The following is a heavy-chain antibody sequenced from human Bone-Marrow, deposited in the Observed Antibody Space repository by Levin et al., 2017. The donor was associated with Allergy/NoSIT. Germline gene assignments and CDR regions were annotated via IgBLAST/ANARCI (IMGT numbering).Heavy chain of an antibody. D-gene: IGHD7-27*01. CDR3: AREDRWGASFDY. CDR1: GGSISSGSQY. J-gene: IGHJ4*02. Sequence: LRLSCTVSGGSISSGSQYWSWIRQPAGTGLEWIGRIYTSGSTNYNPSLKSRVTISLDTSKNQFSLKLSSVTATDTAVYYCAREDRWGASFDYWGQGTLVTVSS. CDR2: IYTSGST. V-gene: IGHV4-61*02.